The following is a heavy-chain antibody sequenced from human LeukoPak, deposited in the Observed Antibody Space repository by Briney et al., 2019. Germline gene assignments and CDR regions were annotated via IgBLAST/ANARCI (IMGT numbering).Heavy chain of an antibody. V-gene: IGHV3-23*01. CDR2: ITGGGDST. J-gene: IGHJ4*02. Sequence: GGSLRLSCAASGFTFSRYAMSWVRQAPGKGLEWVSAITGGGDSTFYADSVKGRFTISRDNSKNTLYLQMNSLRAEDTAVYYCAKEYSGYDFDYWGQGTLVTVSS. CDR3: AKEYSGYDFDY. D-gene: IGHD5-12*01. CDR1: GFTFSRYA.